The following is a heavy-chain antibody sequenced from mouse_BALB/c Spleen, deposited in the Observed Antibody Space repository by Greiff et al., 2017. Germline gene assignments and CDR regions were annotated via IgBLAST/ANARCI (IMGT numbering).Heavy chain of an antibody. V-gene: IGHV5-17*02. J-gene: IGHJ4*01. CDR3: ARGWLLRGYAMDY. CDR2: ISSGSSTI. Sequence: EVQGVESGGGLVQPGGSRKLSCAASGFTFSSFGMHWVRQAPEKGLEWVAYISSGSSTIYYADTVKGRFTISRDNPKNTLFLQMTSLRSEDTAMYYCARGWLLRGYAMDYWGQGTSVTVSS. CDR1: GFTFSSFG. D-gene: IGHD2-3*01.